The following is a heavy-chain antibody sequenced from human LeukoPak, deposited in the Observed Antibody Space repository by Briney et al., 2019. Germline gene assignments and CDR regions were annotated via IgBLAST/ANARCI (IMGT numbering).Heavy chain of an antibody. V-gene: IGHV4-39*01. CDR3: ARHNGKATDAFDI. CDR1: GGSISSSSYY. Sequence: SETLSLACTVSGGSISSSSYYWGWIRQPPGKGLEWIGSIYYSGSTYYNPSLESRVTISVDTSKNQFSLKLSSVTAADPAVYYCARHNGKATDAFDIWGQGTMVTVSS. J-gene: IGHJ3*02. D-gene: IGHD2-8*01. CDR2: IYYSGST.